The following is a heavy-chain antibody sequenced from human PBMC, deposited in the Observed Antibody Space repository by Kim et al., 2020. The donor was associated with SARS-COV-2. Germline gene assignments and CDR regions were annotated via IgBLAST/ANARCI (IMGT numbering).Heavy chain of an antibody. D-gene: IGHD2-15*01. V-gene: IGHV1-69*13. J-gene: IGHJ6*02. CDR1: GGTFSSYA. Sequence: SVKVSCKASGGTFSSYAISWVRQAPGQGLEWMGGIIPIFGTANYAQKFQGRVTITADESTSTAYMELSSLRSEDTAVYYCASGYCSGGSCYPIDGMDVWGQGTTVTVSS. CDR2: IIPIFGTA. CDR3: ASGYCSGGSCYPIDGMDV.